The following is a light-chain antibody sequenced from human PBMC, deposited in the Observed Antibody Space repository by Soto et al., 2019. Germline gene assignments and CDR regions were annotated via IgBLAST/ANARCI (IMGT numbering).Light chain of an antibody. J-gene: IGKJ2*01. CDR3: QQYNNWPPVYT. Sequence: EIVMTQSPATLSVSPGERATLSCRASQSVSSKLAWYQQKPGQAPRLLIYDASTRATGVPARFSGSGSGTEFSLTISSLQSEDFAVDYCQQYNNWPPVYTFGQGTKLEI. V-gene: IGKV3D-15*01. CDR1: QSVSSK. CDR2: DAS.